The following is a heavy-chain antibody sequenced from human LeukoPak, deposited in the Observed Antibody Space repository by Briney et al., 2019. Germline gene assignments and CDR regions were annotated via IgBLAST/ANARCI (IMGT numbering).Heavy chain of an antibody. D-gene: IGHD3-3*01. J-gene: IGHJ4*02. V-gene: IGHV3-30*18. CDR2: MSYDGSAK. CDR1: GFTFSSYG. CDR3: AKDSRDDFWSGYYDY. Sequence: PGGSLRLSCAASGFTFSSYGMHWVRQAPGKGLEWVAVMSYDGSAKYYADSVKGRFTISRDNSKNTLYLQMNSLRVEDTAVYYCAKDSRDDFWSGYYDYWGQGTLVTVSS.